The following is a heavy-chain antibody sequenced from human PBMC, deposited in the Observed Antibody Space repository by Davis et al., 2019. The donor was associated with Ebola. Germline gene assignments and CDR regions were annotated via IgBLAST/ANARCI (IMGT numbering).Heavy chain of an antibody. V-gene: IGHV3-30-3*01. CDR3: ARAPFIGGMDV. D-gene: IGHD1-26*01. J-gene: IGHJ6*02. Sequence: GGSLRLSCAASGFTFSIYVMFWVRQAPGKGLEWVTFISDDGDKKYYADSVKGRFTISRDNSKNTLYLQINSLRGEDTAMYYCARAPFIGGMDVWGQGATVTVSS. CDR2: ISDDGDKK. CDR1: GFTFSIYV.